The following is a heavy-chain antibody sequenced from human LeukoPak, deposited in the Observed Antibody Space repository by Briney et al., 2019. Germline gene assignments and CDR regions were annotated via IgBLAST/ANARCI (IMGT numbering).Heavy chain of an antibody. CDR1: GFTVSSNY. J-gene: IGHJ3*02. V-gene: IGHV3-53*01. CDR2: IYSGGST. Sequence: RAGGSLRLSCAASGFTVSSNYMSWVRQAPGKELEWVSVIYSGGSTYYADSVKGRFAISRDNSKNTLYLQMNSLRAEDTAVYYCARDNLFLRAFDIWGQGTMVTVSS. D-gene: IGHD3-3*01. CDR3: ARDNLFLRAFDI.